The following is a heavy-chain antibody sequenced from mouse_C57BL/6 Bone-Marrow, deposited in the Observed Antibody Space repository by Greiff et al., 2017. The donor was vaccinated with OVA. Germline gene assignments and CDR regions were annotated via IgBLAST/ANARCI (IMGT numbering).Heavy chain of an antibody. V-gene: IGHV1-76*01. Sequence: VQLVESGAELVRPGASVKLSCKASGYTFTDYYINWVKQRPGQGLEWIARIYPGSGNTYYNEKFKGKATLTAEKSSSTAYMQLSSLTSEDSAVYFCARNYGSSFDYWGQGTTLTVSS. D-gene: IGHD1-1*01. CDR2: IYPGSGNT. J-gene: IGHJ2*01. CDR1: GYTFTDYY. CDR3: ARNYGSSFDY.